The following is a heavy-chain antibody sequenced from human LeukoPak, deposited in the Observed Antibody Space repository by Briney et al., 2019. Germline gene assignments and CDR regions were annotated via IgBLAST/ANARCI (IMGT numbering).Heavy chain of an antibody. D-gene: IGHD3-3*01. J-gene: IGHJ4*02. CDR1: GGTFSSYA. V-gene: IGHV7-4-1*02. Sequence: GASVKVSCKASGGTFSSYAISWVRQAPGQGLEWMGWINTNTGNPTYAQGFTGRFVFSLDTSVSTAYLQISSLKAEDTAVYYCASSPTYYDFWSGPNIRPFDYWGQGTLVTVSS. CDR3: ASSPTYYDFWSGPNIRPFDY. CDR2: INTNTGNP.